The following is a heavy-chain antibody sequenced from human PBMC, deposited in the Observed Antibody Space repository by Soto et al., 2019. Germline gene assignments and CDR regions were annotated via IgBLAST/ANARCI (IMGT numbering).Heavy chain of an antibody. V-gene: IGHV1-46*01. CDR2: INPSGGST. D-gene: IGHD3-22*01. CDR3: ARVGYSSTGTTLHFHGLDV. Sequence: ASVKVSCKASGYTFTSYYMHWVRQAPGQGLEWMGVINPSGGSTGYAQKFQGKVTMTRDTSTHTLYMELSSLRSEDTAIYYCARVGYSSTGTTLHFHGLDVWGQGTTVTVSS. CDR1: GYTFTSYY. J-gene: IGHJ6*02.